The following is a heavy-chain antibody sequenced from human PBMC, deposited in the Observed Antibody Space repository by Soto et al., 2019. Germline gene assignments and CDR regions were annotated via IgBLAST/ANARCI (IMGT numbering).Heavy chain of an antibody. CDR2: INHSGST. CDR3: ARGGGRVGAPWGYYYYYGMDV. CDR1: GWSFSGYY. Sequence: SETLSLTCAVYGWSFSGYYWSWIRQPPGKGLEWIGEINHSGSTNYNPSLKSRVTISVDTSKNQFSLKLSSVTAADTAVYYCARGGGRVGAPWGYYYYYGMDVWGQGTTVTVSS. J-gene: IGHJ6*02. V-gene: IGHV4-34*01. D-gene: IGHD1-26*01.